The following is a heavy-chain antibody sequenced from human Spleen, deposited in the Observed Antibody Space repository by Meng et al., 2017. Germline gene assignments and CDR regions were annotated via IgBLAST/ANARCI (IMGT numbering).Heavy chain of an antibody. CDR1: GGSISSGSYY. D-gene: IGHD3-10*01. J-gene: IGHJ4*02. CDR2: LYTSGGT. V-gene: IGHV4-61*02. Sequence: SETLSLTCTVSGGSISSGSYYWSWIRQPAGKGLEWIGRLYTSGGTQYNPSLKSRVTISVDTSKNQFSLKLSSVTAADTAVYFCAQHGSGSYWGIDYWGRGTLVTVSS. CDR3: AQHGSGSYWGIDY.